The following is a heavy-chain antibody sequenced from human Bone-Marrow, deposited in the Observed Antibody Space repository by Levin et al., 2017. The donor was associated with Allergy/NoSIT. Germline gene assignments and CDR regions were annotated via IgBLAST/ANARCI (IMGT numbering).Heavy chain of an antibody. D-gene: IGHD6-6*01. CDR2: IKPDGSEK. CDR3: ARDSFSTSSGLDYYYGLDV. J-gene: IGHJ6*02. CDR1: GFTLSQYW. V-gene: IGHV3-7*01. Sequence: GGSLRLTCAASGFTLSQYWMTWVRQAPGKGLEWVAKIKPDGSEKYYVDSVKGRFTISRDNTRKSLSLEMNNLRSADTAVYFCARDSFSTSSGLDYYYGLDVWGQGTTVTVSS.